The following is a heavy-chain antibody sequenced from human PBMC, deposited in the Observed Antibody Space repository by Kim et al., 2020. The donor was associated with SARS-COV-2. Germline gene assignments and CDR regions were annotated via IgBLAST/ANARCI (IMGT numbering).Heavy chain of an antibody. CDR3: ARWGATGDYYFDY. V-gene: IGHV3-21*01. J-gene: IGHJ4*02. Sequence: ADSRKCRFTISRDNAKNSLYLQMNSLRAEDTAVYYCARWGATGDYYFDYWGQGTLVTVSS. D-gene: IGHD4-17*01.